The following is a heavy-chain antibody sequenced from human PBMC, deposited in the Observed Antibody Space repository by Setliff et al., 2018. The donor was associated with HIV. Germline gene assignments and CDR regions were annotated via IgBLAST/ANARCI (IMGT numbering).Heavy chain of an antibody. D-gene: IGHD1-26*01. CDR2: IWYDGTNK. J-gene: IGHJ3*02. CDR1: GFTFYTYV. V-gene: IGHV3-33*01. Sequence: PGGSLRLSCAASGFTFYTYVMHWVRQAPGKGLEWVAVIWYDGTNKYYTDSVKGRFTISRDNSKNTLYLQMNSLRADETALYYCARSPSGGWWEGGVDFDIWGHGTMVTVSS. CDR3: ARSPSGGWWEGGVDFDI.